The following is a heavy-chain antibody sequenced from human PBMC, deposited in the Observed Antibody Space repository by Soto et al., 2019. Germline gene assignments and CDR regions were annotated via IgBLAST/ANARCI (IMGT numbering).Heavy chain of an antibody. Sequence: GGSLRLSCSASGFTFSNYAMHWVRQAPGKRLEYVSVISSNGASTYNADSVKGRFTISRDNSKNTLYLQMSSLRAEDTAVYYCVKNAGSYYDILTGVYYYGMDVWGQGTTVTVS. V-gene: IGHV3-64D*06. CDR2: ISSNGAST. CDR3: VKNAGSYYDILTGVYYYGMDV. J-gene: IGHJ6*02. D-gene: IGHD3-9*01. CDR1: GFTFSNYA.